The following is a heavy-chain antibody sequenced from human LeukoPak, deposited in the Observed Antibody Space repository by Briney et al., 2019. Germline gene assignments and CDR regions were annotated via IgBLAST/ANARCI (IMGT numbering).Heavy chain of an antibody. Sequence: GVSLRLSCAASGVTFSSYWMSWVRQAPGKGLEWVANIKQDGSEVYYVDSVKGRFTISRDNAENSLYLQMNSLRAEDTAVYYCARVPVCSGGSCYSVCTFDIWGQGTMVTVSS. CDR1: GVTFSSYW. D-gene: IGHD2-15*01. CDR2: IKQDGSEV. CDR3: ARVPVCSGGSCYSVCTFDI. V-gene: IGHV3-7*01. J-gene: IGHJ3*02.